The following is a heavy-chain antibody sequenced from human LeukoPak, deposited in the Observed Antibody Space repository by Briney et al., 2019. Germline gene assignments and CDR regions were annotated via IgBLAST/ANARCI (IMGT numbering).Heavy chain of an antibody. Sequence: GGSLRLSCAASGFTFSSYEMNWVRQAPGKGLEWVSYISSSGSTIYYADSVKGRFTISRDNAKNSLYLQMNSLRAEDTAVYYCARVITGAVAGRALYYYMDVWGRGTTVTIPS. CDR3: ARVITGAVAGRALYYYMDV. J-gene: IGHJ6*03. V-gene: IGHV3-48*03. CDR2: ISSSGSTI. CDR1: GFTFSSYE. D-gene: IGHD6-19*01.